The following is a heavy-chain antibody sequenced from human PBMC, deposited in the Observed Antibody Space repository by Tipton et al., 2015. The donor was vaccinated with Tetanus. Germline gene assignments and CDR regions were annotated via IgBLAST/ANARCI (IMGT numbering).Heavy chain of an antibody. CDR1: GFTFSSDA. J-gene: IGHJ6*02. CDR3: AKFLVVITQGYYHTMDV. CDR2: ISPTGDET. D-gene: IGHD3-9*01. Sequence: GSLRLSCAASGFTFSSDAMTWVRQAPGKGLEWVSAISPTGDETYYADSVKGRFTISRDNSKNTLILQMNSLRAEDTAAYFCAKFLVVITQGYYHTMDVWGQGTTVTVSS. V-gene: IGHV3-23*01.